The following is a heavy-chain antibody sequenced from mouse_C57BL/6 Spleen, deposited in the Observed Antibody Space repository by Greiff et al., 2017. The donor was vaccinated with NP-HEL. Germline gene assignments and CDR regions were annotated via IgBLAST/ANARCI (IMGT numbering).Heavy chain of an antibody. J-gene: IGHJ4*01. CDR1: GFTFSDYY. CDR3: ARDHYGSRGYAMDY. V-gene: IGHV5-16*01. CDR2: INYDGSST. Sequence: EVQRVESEGGLVQPGSSMKLSCTASGFTFSDYYMAWVRQVPEKGLEWVANINYDGSSTYYLDSLKSRFIISRDNAKNILYLQMSSLKSEDTATYYCARDHYGSRGYAMDYWGQGTSVTVSS. D-gene: IGHD1-1*01.